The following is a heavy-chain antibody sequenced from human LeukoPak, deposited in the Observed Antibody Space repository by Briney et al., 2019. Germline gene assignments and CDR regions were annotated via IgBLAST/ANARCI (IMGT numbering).Heavy chain of an antibody. CDR1: GFTFSNYW. CDR2: INSDGNST. CDR3: ARAISCCRLMDV. J-gene: IGHJ6*02. Sequence: GGSLRLSCAASGFTFSNYWMYWVRQAPGKGLGWVSRINSDGNSTNYADSVKGRFTISRDNAKNTLYLQMNSLRVEDTAVYYCARAISCCRLMDVWGQGTTVTVSS. V-gene: IGHV3-74*01. D-gene: IGHD2-2*01.